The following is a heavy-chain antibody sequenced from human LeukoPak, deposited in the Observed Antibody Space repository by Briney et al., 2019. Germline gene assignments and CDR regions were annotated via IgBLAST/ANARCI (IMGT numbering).Heavy chain of an antibody. CDR1: GGSISSYY. CDR2: IYYSGST. J-gene: IGHJ4*02. V-gene: IGHV4-59*01. CDR3: ARDRVHEELGTFDY. Sequence: SETLSLTCTVSGGSISSYYWSWIRQPPGKGLEWIGYIYYSGSTNYNPSLKSRVTISVDTSKNQFSLKLSSVTAADTAVYYCARDRVHEELGTFDYWGQGILVTVSS. D-gene: IGHD7-27*01.